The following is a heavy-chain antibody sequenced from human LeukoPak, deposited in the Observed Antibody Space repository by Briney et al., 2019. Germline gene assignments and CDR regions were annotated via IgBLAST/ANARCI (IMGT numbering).Heavy chain of an antibody. CDR3: ASRGVVVIDDSDAFDI. J-gene: IGHJ3*02. V-gene: IGHV1-18*01. CDR1: GYTFTSYG. Sequence: ASVKVSCKASGYTFTSYGISWVRQAPGQGLEWMGWISAYNGNTNYAQKLQGRVTMTTDTSTSTAYMELRSLRSDDTAVYYCASRGVVVIDDSDAFDIWGQGTMVTVSS. CDR2: ISAYNGNT. D-gene: IGHD2-21*01.